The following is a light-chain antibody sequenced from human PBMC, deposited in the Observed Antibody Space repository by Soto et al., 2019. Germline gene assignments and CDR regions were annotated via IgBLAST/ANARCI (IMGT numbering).Light chain of an antibody. CDR1: SSDVGSYNL. Sequence: QSVLTQPASVSGSPGQSITISCTGPSSDVGSYNLVSWYQQHPGIAPKLMIYEGTKRPSGVSNRFSGSKSGNTASLTISGLQAEDEADYYCCSYAGSTYVFGTGTKLTVL. V-gene: IGLV2-23*01. J-gene: IGLJ1*01. CDR3: CSYAGSTYV. CDR2: EGT.